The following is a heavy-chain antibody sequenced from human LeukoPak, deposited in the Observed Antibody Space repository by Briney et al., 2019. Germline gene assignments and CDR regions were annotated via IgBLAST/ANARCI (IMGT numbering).Heavy chain of an antibody. CDR1: GYTFTDYY. V-gene: IGHV1-2*02. CDR2: INPNSGGT. J-gene: IGHJ3*02. CDR3: ARDPGVGATTNAFDI. D-gene: IGHD1-26*01. Sequence: GASVKVSCTASGYTFTDYYMHWVRQAPGQGLEWMGWINPNSGGTNYAQKFQGRVTMTRDTSISTAYMELSRLRSDDTAVYYCARDPGVGATTNAFDIWGQGTMVTVSS.